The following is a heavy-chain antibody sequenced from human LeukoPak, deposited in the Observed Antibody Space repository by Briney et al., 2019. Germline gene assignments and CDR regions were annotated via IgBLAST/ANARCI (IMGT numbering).Heavy chain of an antibody. D-gene: IGHD3-10*01. Sequence: SETLSLTCTVSGGSISSYYWSWIRQPPGKGLEWIGYIYYSGSTNYNPSLKSRVTISVDTSKNQFSLKLSSVTAADTAVYYCARADMVRGVIHVYWGQGTLVTVSS. CDR2: IYYSGST. CDR1: GGSISSYY. J-gene: IGHJ4*02. CDR3: ARADMVRGVIHVY. V-gene: IGHV4-59*01.